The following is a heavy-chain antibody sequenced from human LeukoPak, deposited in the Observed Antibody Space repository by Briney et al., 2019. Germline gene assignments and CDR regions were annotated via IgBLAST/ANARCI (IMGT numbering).Heavy chain of an antibody. CDR2: FDPEDGET. CDR1: GYTLTELS. V-gene: IGHV1-24*01. Sequence: ASVKVSCKVSGYTLTELSMHWVRQAPGKGLEWMGGFDPEDGETIYAQKFQGRVTMTEDTSTDTAYMELSSLRSEDTAVYYCATSLRYCTNGVCYSRWFDPWGQGTLVTASS. J-gene: IGHJ5*02. CDR3: ATSLRYCTNGVCYSRWFDP. D-gene: IGHD2-8*01.